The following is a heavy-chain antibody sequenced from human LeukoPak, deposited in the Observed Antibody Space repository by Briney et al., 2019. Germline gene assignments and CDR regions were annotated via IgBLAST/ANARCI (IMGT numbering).Heavy chain of an antibody. D-gene: IGHD2-2*01. V-gene: IGHV4-34*01. J-gene: IGHJ5*02. CDR1: GGSFSGYY. CDR2: INHSGST. Sequence: SETLSLTCAVYGGSFSGYYWSWIRQPPGKRLEWIGEINHSGSTNYNPSLKSRVTISVDTSKNQFSLKLSSVTAADTAVYYCARGVKYQLLLNWFDPWGQGTLVTVSS. CDR3: ARGVKYQLLLNWFDP.